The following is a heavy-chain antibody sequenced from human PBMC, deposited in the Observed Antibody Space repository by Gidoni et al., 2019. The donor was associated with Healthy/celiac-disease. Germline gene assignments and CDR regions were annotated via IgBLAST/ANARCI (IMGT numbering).Heavy chain of an antibody. D-gene: IGHD7-27*01. V-gene: IGHV3-23*04. CDR3: AKTRTGEWCYFDS. J-gene: IGHJ4*02. CDR2: ISGGGGTT. CDR1: GFTFSSYA. Sequence: EVQLVESGGGLVQPGGSLRLSCSASGFTFSSYAMSWVRQAPGKGLEWVSTISGGGGTTYYADSVKGRFTISRDNSKNTLYLQMSSLRAEDTAVYYCAKTRTGEWCYFDSWGQGTLVTVSS.